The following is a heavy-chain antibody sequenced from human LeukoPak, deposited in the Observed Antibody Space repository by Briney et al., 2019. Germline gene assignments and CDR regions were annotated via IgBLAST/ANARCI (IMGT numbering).Heavy chain of an antibody. D-gene: IGHD6-13*01. CDR1: YRSITRSNYY. J-gene: IGHJ4*02. CDR2: IHYKGVA. V-gene: IGHV4-39*02. CDR3: ARLPSRRSMAAPAGVDY. Sequence: SETLSLLCSVSYRSITRSNYYLGWVPPPPGTGLEWVGAIHYKGVAAYNPPLKSRANISVDMYKNHFSLRLNSVTAADTAVYYCARLPSRRSMAAPAGVDYWGQGTLVIVSS.